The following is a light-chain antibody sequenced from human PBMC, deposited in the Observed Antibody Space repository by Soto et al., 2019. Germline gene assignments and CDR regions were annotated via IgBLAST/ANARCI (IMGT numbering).Light chain of an antibody. V-gene: IGKV1-27*01. CDR3: QKYNSAPWT. CDR1: QGISNY. CDR2: AAS. J-gene: IGKJ1*01. Sequence: DIQMTQSPSSLSASVGDRVTITCRASQGISNYLAWYKQKPGKVPKILIYAASTLQSGVPSRFSGSGSGTDFTLTISSLKPEDVETYYCQKYNSAPWTFGQGTKVDIK.